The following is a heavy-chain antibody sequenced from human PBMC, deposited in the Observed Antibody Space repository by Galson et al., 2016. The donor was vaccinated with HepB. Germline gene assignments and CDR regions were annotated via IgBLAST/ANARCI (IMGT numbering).Heavy chain of an antibody. CDR3: AKRLRSSGSGGSNDAFEV. V-gene: IGHV3-23*01. J-gene: IGHJ3*01. CDR1: GFTFSSYA. D-gene: IGHD6-19*01. Sequence: SLRLSCAASGFTFSSYAMTWVRQAPGKGLEWVSGINHSGASTYYADSVKGRFTMSRDNSKNTLYLQMNSLRAEDTALYYCAKRLRSSGSGGSNDAFEVWGQGTMVTVSS. CDR2: INHSGAST.